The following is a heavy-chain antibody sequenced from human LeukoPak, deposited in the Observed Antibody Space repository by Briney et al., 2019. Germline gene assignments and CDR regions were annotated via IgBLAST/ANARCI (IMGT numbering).Heavy chain of an antibody. CDR3: ARGLYDSSGYYDY. CDR2: INSDGSST. Sequence: GGSLRLSCAASGFTFSSYWMHWVRQAPGKGLVWVSRINSDGSSTSYADPVKGRFTISRDNAKNTLYLQMNSLRAEDTAVYYCARGLYDSSGYYDYWGQGTLVTVSS. J-gene: IGHJ4*02. V-gene: IGHV3-74*01. D-gene: IGHD3-22*01. CDR1: GFTFSSYW.